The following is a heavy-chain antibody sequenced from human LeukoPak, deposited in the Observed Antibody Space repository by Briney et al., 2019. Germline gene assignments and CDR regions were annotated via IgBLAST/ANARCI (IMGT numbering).Heavy chain of an antibody. CDR1: GFTFSSYA. V-gene: IGHV3-30-3*01. Sequence: GGSLRLSCAASGFTFSSYAMHWVRQAPGKGLEWVAVISYDGSNKYYADSVKGRFTISRDNSKNTLYLQMNSLRAEDTAVYYCAREGGLYLNYWGQGTLVTVSS. D-gene: IGHD2-15*01. J-gene: IGHJ4*02. CDR2: ISYDGSNK. CDR3: AREGGLYLNY.